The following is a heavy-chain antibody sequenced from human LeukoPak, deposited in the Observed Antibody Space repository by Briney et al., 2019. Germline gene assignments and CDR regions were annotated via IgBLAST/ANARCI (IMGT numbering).Heavy chain of an antibody. CDR3: ARDLSSSWPDAFDI. D-gene: IGHD6-13*01. V-gene: IGHV3-21*01. CDR2: ISSSSSYI. Sequence: GGSLRLSCAASGFTFSSYSMSWVRQAPGKGLEWVSSISSSSSYIYYADSVKGRFTISRDNAKNSLYLQMNSLRAEDTAVYYCARDLSSSWPDAFDIWGQGTMVTVSS. J-gene: IGHJ3*02. CDR1: GFTFSSYS.